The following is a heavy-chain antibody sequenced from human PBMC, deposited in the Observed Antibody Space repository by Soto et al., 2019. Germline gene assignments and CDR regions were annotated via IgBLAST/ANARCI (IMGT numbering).Heavy chain of an antibody. CDR2: IIPILGIA. J-gene: IGHJ2*01. V-gene: IGHV1-69*02. D-gene: IGHD4-17*01. CDR1: GGTFSSYT. CDR3: AKNPSTVTTLWYFDL. Sequence: SVKVSCKASGGTFSSYTISWVRQAPGQGLEWMGRIIPILGIANYAQKFQGRVTITADKSTSTAYMELSSLRSEDTAVYYCAKNPSTVTTLWYFDLWGRGTLVTVSS.